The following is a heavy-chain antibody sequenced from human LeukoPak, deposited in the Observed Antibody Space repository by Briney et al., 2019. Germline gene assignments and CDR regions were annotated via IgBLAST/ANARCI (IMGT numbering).Heavy chain of an antibody. J-gene: IGHJ5*02. CDR3: ARSRPSRTWFDP. V-gene: IGHV4-39*07. CDR2: IYYSGST. CDR1: GGSIRSSSYY. D-gene: IGHD1-14*01. Sequence: PLETLSRTCTVSGGSIRSSSYYWVWIRQPPGKGLEWIGSIYYSGSTYYNPSLKSRVTISVDTSKNQFSLKLSSVTAADTAVYYCARSRPSRTWFDPWGQLTLVTVSS.